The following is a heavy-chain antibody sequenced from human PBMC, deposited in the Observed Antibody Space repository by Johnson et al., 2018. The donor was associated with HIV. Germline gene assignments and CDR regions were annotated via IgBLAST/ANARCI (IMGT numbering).Heavy chain of an antibody. V-gene: IGHV3-30*02. CDR1: GFTFSSYG. D-gene: IGHD3-3*01. CDR2: IRYDGSNK. J-gene: IGHJ3*02. CDR3: VKDIQVGVSDAFDI. Sequence: QVQLVESGGGVVQPGGSLRLSCAASGFTFSSYGMHWVRQAPGKGLEWVAFIRYDGSNKYYADSVKGRFTISRDNSKNTLYLQMNSLRAEDTALYYCVKDIQVGVSDAFDIWGQGTTVTVSS.